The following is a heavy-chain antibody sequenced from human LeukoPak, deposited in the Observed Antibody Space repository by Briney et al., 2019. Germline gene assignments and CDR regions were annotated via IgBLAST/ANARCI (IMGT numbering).Heavy chain of an antibody. CDR3: TRVPRESYSH. D-gene: IGHD1-26*01. J-gene: IGHJ4*02. Sequence: ASVKVSCKASGYTFTRQDINWVRQATGQGLEWVGYINPNSGNTGYAQKFQGRVTLTRDTSTNTAYMELTSLRSEDTAVYYCTRVPRESYSHWGQGTLVTVSS. CDR2: INPNSGNT. CDR1: GYTFTRQD. V-gene: IGHV1-8*01.